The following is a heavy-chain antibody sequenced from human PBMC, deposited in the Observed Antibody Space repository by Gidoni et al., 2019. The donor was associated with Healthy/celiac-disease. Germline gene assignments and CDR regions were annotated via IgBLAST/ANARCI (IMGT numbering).Heavy chain of an antibody. J-gene: IGHJ4*02. Sequence: EVQLVESGEGLVQPGGSLRLSCAASGFTFSSYAMHWVRQAPGKGLEYVSAISSNGGSTYYADSVKGRFTISRDNSKNTLYLQMGSLRAEDMAVYYCARGSDYVWGSYRSYYFDYWGQGTLVTVSS. D-gene: IGHD3-16*02. CDR1: GFTFSSYA. V-gene: IGHV3-64*02. CDR3: ARGSDYVWGSYRSYYFDY. CDR2: ISSNGGST.